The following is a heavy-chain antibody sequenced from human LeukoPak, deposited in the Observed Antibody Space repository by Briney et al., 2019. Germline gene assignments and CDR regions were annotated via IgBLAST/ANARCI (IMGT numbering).Heavy chain of an antibody. CDR2: IYTSGST. CDR3: ARYGGNSGFDY. Sequence: SETLSLTCAVSGGSISSYYWSWIRQPAGKGLEWIGRIYTSGSTNYNPSPKSRATMSVDTSKNQFSLKLSSVTAADTAVYYCARYGGNSGFDYWGQGTLVTVSS. V-gene: IGHV4-59*10. CDR1: GGSISSYY. J-gene: IGHJ4*02. D-gene: IGHD4-23*01.